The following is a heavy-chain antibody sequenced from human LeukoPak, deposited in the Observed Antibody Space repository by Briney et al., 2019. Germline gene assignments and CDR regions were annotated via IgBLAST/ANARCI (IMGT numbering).Heavy chain of an antibody. Sequence: GGSLRLSCAASGFTFSSYSMNWVRQAPGKGLEWVSSISSSSSYVYYADSVKGRFTISRDNAKNSLYLQMNSLRAEDTAVYYCARVRQLLRFGVKSNHDAFDIWGQGTMVTVSS. J-gene: IGHJ3*02. CDR2: ISSSSSYV. CDR3: ARVRQLLRFGVKSNHDAFDI. V-gene: IGHV3-21*01. CDR1: GFTFSSYS. D-gene: IGHD3-10*01.